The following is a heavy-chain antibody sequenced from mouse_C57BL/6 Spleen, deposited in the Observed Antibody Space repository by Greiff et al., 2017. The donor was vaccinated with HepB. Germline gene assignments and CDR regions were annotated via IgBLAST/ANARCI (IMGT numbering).Heavy chain of an antibody. CDR3: ARERDHSNPFAY. Sequence: VQLQQPGAELVRPGTSVKLSCKASGYTFTSYWMHWVKQRPGQGLEWIGVIDPSDSYTNYNQKFKGKATLTVDTSSSTAYMQLSSLTSEDSAVYYGARERDHSNPFAYCGEGTLVIVSA. D-gene: IGHD2-5*01. CDR2: IDPSDSYT. J-gene: IGHJ3*01. CDR1: GYTFTSYW. V-gene: IGHV1-59*01.